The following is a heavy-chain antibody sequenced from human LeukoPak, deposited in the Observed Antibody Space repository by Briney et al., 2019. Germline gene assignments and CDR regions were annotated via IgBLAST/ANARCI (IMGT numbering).Heavy chain of an antibody. CDR3: ARDLGGVVPAARFDY. CDR2: INPSGGST. D-gene: IGHD2-2*01. V-gene: IGHV1-46*01. CDR1: GYTFTSYY. Sequence: ASVKVSCKASGYTFTSYYMHWVRQAPGQGLEWMGIINPSGGSTSYAQKFQGRVTMTRDTSTSTVYMELSSLRSEDTAVYYCARDLGGVVPAARFDYWGQGTLVTVSS. J-gene: IGHJ4*02.